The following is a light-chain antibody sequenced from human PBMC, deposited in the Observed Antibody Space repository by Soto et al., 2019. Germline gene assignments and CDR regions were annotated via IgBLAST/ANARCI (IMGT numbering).Light chain of an antibody. CDR2: GDN. CDR3: QSYDNSLNHVV. Sequence: QSVLTQPPSVSGAPGQRVTIPCTGSSSNIGSFYDVHWYQQLPGTVPKLLIYGDNNRPSGVPDRFSGSKSGTAASLAITGREAADEADYYCQSYDNSLNHVVFGGGTKLTVL. J-gene: IGLJ2*01. CDR1: SSNIGSFYD. V-gene: IGLV1-40*01.